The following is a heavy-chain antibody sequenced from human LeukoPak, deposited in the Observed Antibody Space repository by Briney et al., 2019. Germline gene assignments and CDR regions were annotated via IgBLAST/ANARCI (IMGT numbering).Heavy chain of an antibody. CDR3: AKSASAAIDFYFDL. CDR2: VSPRGRP. Sequence: GGSLRLSCAASGLSFDTYGMTWVRQAPQKGLEWVSAVSPRGRPYYAYSVRGRFTISRDTATNTVVLQMNSLRAEDTAVYFCAKSASAAIDFYFDLWGQGALVTVSS. D-gene: IGHD6-13*01. CDR1: GLSFDTYG. V-gene: IGHV3-23*01. J-gene: IGHJ4*02.